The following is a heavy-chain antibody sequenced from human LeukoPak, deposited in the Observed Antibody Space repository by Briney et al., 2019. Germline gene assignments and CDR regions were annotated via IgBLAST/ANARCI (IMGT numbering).Heavy chain of an antibody. CDR3: ARDYYGSGILYGMDV. CDR1: GYTFTNYG. D-gene: IGHD3-10*01. CDR2: ISADNADT. V-gene: IGHV1-18*01. Sequence: ASVKVSFKASGYTFTNYGISWVRQAPGQGLEWMGWISADNADTYYAQKVQGRVTMTTDTSTTTAYMELRSLTSDDTAVYYCARDYYGSGILYGMDVWGQGTTVTVSS. J-gene: IGHJ6*02.